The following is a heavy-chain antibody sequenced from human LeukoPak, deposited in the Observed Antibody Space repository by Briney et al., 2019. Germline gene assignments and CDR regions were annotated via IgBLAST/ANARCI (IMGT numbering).Heavy chain of an antibody. CDR2: IITSFGTT. CDR1: GGTFNNYA. D-gene: IGHD3-16*01. J-gene: IGHJ3*02. Sequence: SVKVSCKASGGTFNNYAVSWVRQAPGQGLEWMGGIITSFGTTNYAQKFHGRVTITADESTSTAYMELRSLRSDDTAVYYCARDKTWGTERGDAFDIWGLGTMVTVSS. CDR3: ARDKTWGTERGDAFDI. V-gene: IGHV1-69*13.